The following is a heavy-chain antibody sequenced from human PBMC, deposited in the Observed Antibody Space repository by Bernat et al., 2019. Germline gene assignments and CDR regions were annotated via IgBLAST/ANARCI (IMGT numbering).Heavy chain of an antibody. CDR3: ARLSKRYYYGP. J-gene: IGHJ5*02. Sequence: QVQLQESGPGLVKPSETLSLTCTVSGGSISSYHWSWIRQPPGKGLEWIGYIYYSGSTNYNPSLKSRVTISVDTSKNQFSLKLSSVTAADTAVYYCARLSKRYYYGPWGQGTLVTVSS. V-gene: IGHV4-59*08. D-gene: IGHD3-10*01. CDR2: IYYSGST. CDR1: GGSISSYH.